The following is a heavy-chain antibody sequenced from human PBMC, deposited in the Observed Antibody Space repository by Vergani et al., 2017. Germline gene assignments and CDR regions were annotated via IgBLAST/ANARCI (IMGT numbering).Heavy chain of an antibody. V-gene: IGHV1-46*01. CDR3: ARGDYSGNSFDY. CDR1: GYTFTSYY. J-gene: IGHJ4*02. Sequence: QVQLVQSGAEVKKPGASVKVSCQASGYTFTSYYMHWVRQAPGQGLEWMGIINPSGGSTSYAQKFQGRVTMTRDTSISTAYMKLSRLRSDDTAVYYCARGDYSGNSFDYWGQGTLVTVSS. CDR2: INPSGGST. D-gene: IGHD4-23*01.